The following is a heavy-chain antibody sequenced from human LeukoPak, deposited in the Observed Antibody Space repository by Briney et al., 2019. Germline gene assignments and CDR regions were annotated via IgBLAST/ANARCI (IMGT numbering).Heavy chain of an antibody. CDR1: GYNFTSYW. Sequence: GESLKISCKGSGYNFTSYWIGWVRQMPGKGLEWMGIIYPGDSDTRYSPSLQGQVTISADKSISTAYLQWSSLKASGTAMYYCASYYYDSSGYKGFDYWGQGTLVTVSS. J-gene: IGHJ4*02. CDR2: IYPGDSDT. V-gene: IGHV5-51*01. D-gene: IGHD3-22*01. CDR3: ASYYYDSSGYKGFDY.